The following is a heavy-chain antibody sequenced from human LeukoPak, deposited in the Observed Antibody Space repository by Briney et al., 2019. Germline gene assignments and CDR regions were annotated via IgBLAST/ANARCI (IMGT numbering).Heavy chain of an antibody. CDR2: INHSGST. Sequence: PSETLSLTCAVYGGSFSGYYWSWIRQPPGKGLEWIGEINHSGSTNYNPSLKSRLTISVDTSKNQFSLKLSSVTAADTAVYYCASTHYPYYYYYGMDVWGQGTTVTVSS. J-gene: IGHJ6*02. CDR3: ASTHYPYYYYYGMDV. CDR1: GGSFSGYY. V-gene: IGHV4-34*01. D-gene: IGHD2-15*01.